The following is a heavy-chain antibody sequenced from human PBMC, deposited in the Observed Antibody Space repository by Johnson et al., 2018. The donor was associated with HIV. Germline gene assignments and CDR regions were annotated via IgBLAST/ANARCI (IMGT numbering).Heavy chain of an antibody. CDR3: AKDLDSSSWGAFDI. CDR2: IWYDGSNK. J-gene: IGHJ3*02. Sequence: QVQLVESGGGVVQPGRSLRLSCAASGFTFSSYGMHWVRQAPGKGLEWVAVIWYDGSNKYYADSVKGRFTISRDNSKNTLYLQMNSLRAEDTAVYYCAKDLDSSSWGAFDIWGQGTMVTDS. V-gene: IGHV3-33*06. D-gene: IGHD6-6*01. CDR1: GFTFSSYG.